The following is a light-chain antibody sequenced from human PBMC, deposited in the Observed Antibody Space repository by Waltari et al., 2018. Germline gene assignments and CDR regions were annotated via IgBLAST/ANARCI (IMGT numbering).Light chain of an antibody. CDR3: CSYAGSSTFG. CDR1: SSDVGSYNL. J-gene: IGLJ2*01. V-gene: IGLV2-23*03. CDR2: EGS. Sequence: QSALTQPASVSGSPGQSITISCTGTSSDVGSYNLFSWYQQHPGKAPKLMIYEGSKRPSGVSNRFSGYKSGNTASLTISGLQAEDEADYYCCSYAGSSTFGFGGGTKLTVL.